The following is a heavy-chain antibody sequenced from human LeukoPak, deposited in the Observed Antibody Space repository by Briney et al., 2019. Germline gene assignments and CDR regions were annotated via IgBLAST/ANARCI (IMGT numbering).Heavy chain of an antibody. D-gene: IGHD1-26*01. CDR3: ARDPYSGSYGADYYYYMDV. CDR1: GFTVSDYS. V-gene: IGHV3-7*01. Sequence: PGGSLRLSCAASGFTVSDYSMTWVRQAPGKGLEWVANIRQDGSEIYYVDSVKGRFTISRDNAKSSLYLQMNSLRAEDTAVYYCARDPYSGSYGADYYYYMDVWGKGTTVTISS. CDR2: IRQDGSEI. J-gene: IGHJ6*03.